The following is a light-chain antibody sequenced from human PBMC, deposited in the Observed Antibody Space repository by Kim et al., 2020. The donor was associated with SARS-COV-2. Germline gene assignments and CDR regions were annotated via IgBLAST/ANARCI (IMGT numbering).Light chain of an antibody. CDR2: AAS. V-gene: IGKV1D-16*01. Sequence: DIQMTQSPSSLSASVGDRVTITCRASQSISSWLAWYQQKPEKAPKCLIYAASSLQSGVPSRFSGSGSGTDFTLTISSLQPEDFATYYCQQYHSYPRTFGQGTKVDIK. CDR3: QQYHSYPRT. J-gene: IGKJ1*01. CDR1: QSISSW.